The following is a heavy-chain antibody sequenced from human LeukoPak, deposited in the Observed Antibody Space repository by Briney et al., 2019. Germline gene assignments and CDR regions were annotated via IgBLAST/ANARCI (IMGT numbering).Heavy chain of an antibody. CDR2: IIPIFGTA. Sequence: SVKVSCKASGGTFSSYAISWVRQAPGQGPEWMGGIIPIFGTANYAQKFQGRVTITADESTSTAYMELSSLRSEDTAVYYCAREKGYCSGGSCYSGLRPTYYYYYGMDVWGQGTTVTVSS. D-gene: IGHD2-15*01. V-gene: IGHV1-69*13. CDR1: GGTFSSYA. J-gene: IGHJ6*02. CDR3: AREKGYCSGGSCYSGLRPTYYYYYGMDV.